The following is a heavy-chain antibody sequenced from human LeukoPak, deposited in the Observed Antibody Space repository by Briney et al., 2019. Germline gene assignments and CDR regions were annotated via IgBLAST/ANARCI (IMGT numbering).Heavy chain of an antibody. J-gene: IGHJ4*02. CDR3: ARCMTSCYYEH. CDR1: GFTFSSYA. D-gene: IGHD3-22*01. Sequence: PGGSLRLSCAASGFTFSSYAMSWVRQAPGKGLEWVSAISGSGGSTYYADPVKGRFTISRDNSKNTLYLQMNKLTDEDTAVYYCARCMTSCYYEHWGQGTLVTVSS. V-gene: IGHV3-23*01. CDR2: ISGSGGST.